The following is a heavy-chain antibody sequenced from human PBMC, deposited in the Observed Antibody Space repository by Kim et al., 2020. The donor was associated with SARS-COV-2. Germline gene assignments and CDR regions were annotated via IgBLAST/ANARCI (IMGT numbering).Heavy chain of an antibody. Sequence: TRYSPSSQGQVTISADKSISTAYLQWSSLKASDTAMYYCARYSSSWYYDSWGQGTLVTVSS. J-gene: IGHJ4*02. CDR3: ARYSSSWYYDS. CDR2: T. D-gene: IGHD6-13*01. V-gene: IGHV5-51*01.